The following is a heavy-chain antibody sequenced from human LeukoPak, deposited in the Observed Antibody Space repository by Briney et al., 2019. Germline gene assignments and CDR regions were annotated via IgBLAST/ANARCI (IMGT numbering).Heavy chain of an antibody. V-gene: IGHV1-2*02. CDR3: ARGIYGSGSPLSYYYYYMDV. J-gene: IGHJ6*03. D-gene: IGHD3-10*01. CDR1: GYTFTGYY. CDR2: INPNSGGT. Sequence: ASVKVSCKASGYTFTGYYMHWVRQAPGQGLEWMGWINPNSGGTNYAQKFQGRVTMTRDTSISTAYMELSRLRSDDTAVYYCARGIYGSGSPLSYYYYYMDVWGKGTTVTISS.